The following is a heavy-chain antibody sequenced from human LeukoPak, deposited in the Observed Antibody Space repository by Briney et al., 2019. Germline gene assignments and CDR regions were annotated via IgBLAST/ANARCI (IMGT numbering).Heavy chain of an antibody. Sequence: GGSLRLSCAASGFTFSNAWMSWVRQAPGRGLEWVGRIKSKTDGGITDYAAPVRGRFTVSRDDSENMLYLQMNSLKTDDTAVYFCTTGGGLVGASYYSFDVWGQGTMVTVSS. CDR3: TTGGGLVGASYYSFDV. CDR2: IKSKTDGGIT. V-gene: IGHV3-15*01. D-gene: IGHD1-26*01. CDR1: GFTFSNAW. J-gene: IGHJ3*01.